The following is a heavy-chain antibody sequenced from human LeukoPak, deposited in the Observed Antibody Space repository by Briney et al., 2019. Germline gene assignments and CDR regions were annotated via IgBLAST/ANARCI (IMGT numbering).Heavy chain of an antibody. Sequence: AGGSLRLSCAASGFTFDDYAMHWVRQAPGKGLEWVSGISWNSGSIGYADSVKGRFTISRDNAKNSLYLQMNSLRAEDTALYYCAKDIGWLQSLYYFDYWGQGTLVTVSS. CDR3: AKDIGWLQSLYYFDY. CDR2: ISWNSGSI. V-gene: IGHV3-9*01. CDR1: GFTFDDYA. J-gene: IGHJ4*02. D-gene: IGHD5-24*01.